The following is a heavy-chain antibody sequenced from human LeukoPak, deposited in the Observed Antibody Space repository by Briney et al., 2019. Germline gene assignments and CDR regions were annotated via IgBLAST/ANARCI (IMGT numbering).Heavy chain of an antibody. Sequence: GGSLRLSCAASGFTFSSYSMNWVRQAPGKGLEWVSSISSSSSYIYYADSVKGRFTISRDNAKNSLYLQMNSLRAEDTAVYYCARARGDSSGYYFFDYWGQGTLVTVSS. CDR1: GFTFSSYS. D-gene: IGHD3-22*01. CDR2: ISSSSSYI. J-gene: IGHJ4*02. V-gene: IGHV3-21*01. CDR3: ARARGDSSGYYFFDY.